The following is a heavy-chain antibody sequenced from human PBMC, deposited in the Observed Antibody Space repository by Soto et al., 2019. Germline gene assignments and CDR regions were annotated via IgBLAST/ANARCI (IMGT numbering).Heavy chain of an antibody. CDR3: ARDPATVTTPYFDY. J-gene: IGHJ4*02. CDR2: ISSSGSTI. Sequence: GGSLRLSCAASGFTFSDYYMSWIRQAPGKGLEWVSYISSSGSTIYYADSVKGRFTISRDNAKNSLYLQMNSLRAEDTAVYYCARDPATVTTPYFDYWGQGTLVTVSS. CDR1: GFTFSDYY. V-gene: IGHV3-11*01. D-gene: IGHD4-17*01.